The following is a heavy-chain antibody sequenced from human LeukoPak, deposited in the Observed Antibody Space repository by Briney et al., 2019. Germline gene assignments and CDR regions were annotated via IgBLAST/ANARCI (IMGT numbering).Heavy chain of an antibody. CDR3: AREILGAASAFDY. D-gene: IGHD6-13*01. CDR2: INPNTGVT. J-gene: IGHJ4*02. V-gene: IGHV1-2*06. CDR1: GYTFSGHY. Sequence: ASVKVSCKASGYTFSGHYLHWVRQAPGQGLEWMGRINPNTGVTQYTENFQGRVTMTGDTSISTAYMELNGLRSDDTAVYYCAREILGAASAFDYWGQGTLVTVSS.